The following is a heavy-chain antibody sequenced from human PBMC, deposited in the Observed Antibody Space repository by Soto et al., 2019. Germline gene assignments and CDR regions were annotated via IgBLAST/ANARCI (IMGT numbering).Heavy chain of an antibody. D-gene: IGHD1-26*01. Sequence: SVKVSCKASGGTFSSYAISWVRQAPGQGLEWMGGIIPIFGTANYAQKFQGRVTITADESTSTAYMELSSLRSEDTAVYYCARALDGGSYDNYYYYGMDVWGQGTTVTVSS. CDR1: GGTFSSYA. CDR3: ARALDGGSYDNYYYYGMDV. CDR2: IIPIFGTA. J-gene: IGHJ6*02. V-gene: IGHV1-69*13.